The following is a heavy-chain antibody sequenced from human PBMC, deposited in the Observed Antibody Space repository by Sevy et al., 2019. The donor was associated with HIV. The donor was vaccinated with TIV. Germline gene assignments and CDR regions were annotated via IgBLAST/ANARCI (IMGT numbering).Heavy chain of an antibody. D-gene: IGHD3-10*01. Sequence: GESLKISCQGSGYKFTDYWIAWVRQMPGKGLEWMGIIYPGDSDTRYSPSLQGQVTISVDKSISTAYLEWSSLKASDTAIYYCARGARGTLPSYYYYGLNIWGQGTMVTVSS. CDR3: ARGARGTLPSYYYYGLNI. J-gene: IGHJ3*02. CDR1: GYKFTDYW. CDR2: IYPGDSDT. V-gene: IGHV5-51*01.